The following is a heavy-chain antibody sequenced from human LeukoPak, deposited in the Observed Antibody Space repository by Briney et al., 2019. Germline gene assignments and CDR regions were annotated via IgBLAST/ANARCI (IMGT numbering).Heavy chain of an antibody. Sequence: GGSLRLSCAASGFTFSSYAMSWVRQAPGKGLEWVSAISGSGGSTYYADSVKGRFTISRDNLKNTLYPQMNSLRAEDTAVYYCARGSYSSGYSFDYWGQGTLVTVSS. V-gene: IGHV3-23*01. CDR3: ARGSYSSGYSFDY. J-gene: IGHJ4*02. CDR2: ISGSGGST. CDR1: GFTFSSYA. D-gene: IGHD3-22*01.